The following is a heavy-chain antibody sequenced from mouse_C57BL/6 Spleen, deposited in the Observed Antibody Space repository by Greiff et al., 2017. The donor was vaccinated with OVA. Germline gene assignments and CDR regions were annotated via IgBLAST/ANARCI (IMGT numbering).Heavy chain of an antibody. D-gene: IGHD1-1*01. J-gene: IGHJ3*01. V-gene: IGHV5-17*01. CDR1: GFTFSDYG. Sequence: EVKLVESGGGLVKPGGSLKLSCAASGFTFSDYGMHWVRQAPEKRLEWVAYISSGSSTIYYADTVKGRFTISRDNAKNTLFLQMTSLRSEDTAMYYCARYGSSPAWFAYWGQGTLVTVSA. CDR2: ISSGSSTI. CDR3: ARYGSSPAWFAY.